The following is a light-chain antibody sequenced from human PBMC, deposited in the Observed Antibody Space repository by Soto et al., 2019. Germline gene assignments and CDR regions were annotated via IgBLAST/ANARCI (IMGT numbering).Light chain of an antibody. CDR2: KAS. V-gene: IGKV1-5*03. CDR1: ESIDTW. J-gene: IGKJ4*01. CDR3: QQYKSYSLT. Sequence: DIQMTQSPSPLSASVGDRVTITCRASESIDTWLAWYQQKPGKAPKLLIYKASSLESGVPSGFSGSGSGTEFTLTISSLQPDDFATYYCQQYKSYSLTFGGGTKVEIK.